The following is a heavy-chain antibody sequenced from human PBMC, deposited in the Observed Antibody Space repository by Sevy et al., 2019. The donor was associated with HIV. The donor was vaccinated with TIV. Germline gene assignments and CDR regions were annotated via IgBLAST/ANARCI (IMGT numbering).Heavy chain of an antibody. J-gene: IGHJ3*02. D-gene: IGHD3-16*01. CDR2: MRKDGLTT. CDR1: IFTFNIYG. V-gene: IGHV3-30*02. Sequence: GGSLRLSCAASIFTFNIYGMQWVRQAPGKGLEWVAYMRKDGLTTYYADSVKGQFTITRDSSKNTLYLQMNSLRIEDAALYYCTRETTYYDASGPVPGDIWGQGTMVTVSS. CDR3: TRETTYYDASGPVPGDI.